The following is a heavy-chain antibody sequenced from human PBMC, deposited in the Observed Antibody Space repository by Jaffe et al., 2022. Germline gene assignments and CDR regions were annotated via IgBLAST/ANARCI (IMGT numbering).Heavy chain of an antibody. CDR2: IYSGGST. CDR3: ARDSYTYYDILTGYSRPFGAFDI. D-gene: IGHD3-9*01. CDR1: GFTVSSNY. Sequence: EVQLVESGGGLVQPGGSLRLSCAASGFTVSSNYMSWVRQAPGKGLEWVSVIYSGGSTYYADSVKGRFTISRDNSKNTLYLQMNSLRAEDTAVYYCARDSYTYYDILTGYSRPFGAFDIWGQGTMVTVSS. J-gene: IGHJ3*02. V-gene: IGHV3-66*02.